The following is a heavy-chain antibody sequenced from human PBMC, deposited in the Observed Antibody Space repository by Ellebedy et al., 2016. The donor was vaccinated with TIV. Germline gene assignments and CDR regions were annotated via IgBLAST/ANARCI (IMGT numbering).Heavy chain of an antibody. D-gene: IGHD2/OR15-2a*01. CDR2: IHHRGST. V-gene: IGHV4-34*01. CDR3: ARDREFFYDNKNFDY. CDR1: GASFSGYY. J-gene: IGHJ4*02. Sequence: SETLSPTXTVYGASFSGYYWSWIRQPPGKGLDWIATIHHRGSTYYNPSLQSRVTISIDTSMNQFSLRLRSVTAADTAIYYCARDREFFYDNKNFDYWGQGALVTVSS.